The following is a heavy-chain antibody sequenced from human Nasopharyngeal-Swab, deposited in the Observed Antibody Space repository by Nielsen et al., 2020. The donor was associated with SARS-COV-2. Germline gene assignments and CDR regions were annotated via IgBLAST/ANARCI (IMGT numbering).Heavy chain of an antibody. CDR2: ITSTGAYM. D-gene: IGHD6-19*01. CDR3: ARESGGWQPYFDS. J-gene: IGHJ4*02. Sequence: VRQAPGKGLEWVSSITSTGAYMYYGGSVKGRFTISRDNARKSLYLQMNSLRAEDTAVYYCARESGGWQPYFDSWGQGTLVTVSS. V-gene: IGHV3-21*01.